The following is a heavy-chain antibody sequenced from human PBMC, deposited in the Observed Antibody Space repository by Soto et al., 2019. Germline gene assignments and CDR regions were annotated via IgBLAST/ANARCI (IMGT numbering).Heavy chain of an antibody. CDR2: ISGSGGST. V-gene: IGHV3-23*01. J-gene: IGHJ6*02. D-gene: IGHD2-15*01. CDR3: AKRDIVVVVAATGPPGMDV. Sequence: GGSLRLSCAACGFTLSSYAMSWVRQAPGKGLEWVSAISGSGGSTYYADSVKGRFTISRDNSKNTLYLQMNSLRAEDTAVYYCAKRDIVVVVAATGPPGMDVWGQGTTVTVSS. CDR1: GFTLSSYA.